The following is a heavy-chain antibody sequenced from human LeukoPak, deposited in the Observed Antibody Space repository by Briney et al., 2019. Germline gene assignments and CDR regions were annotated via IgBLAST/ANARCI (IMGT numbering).Heavy chain of an antibody. CDR2: ISSSSSYI. CDR3: ARDHHSLVAIDY. J-gene: IGHJ4*02. CDR1: GFTFSSYS. Sequence: GGSLRLSCAASGFTFSSYSMNWFRQAPEKGLEWVSSISSSSSYIYYADSVKGRFTISRDNAKNSLYLQMNSLRAEDTAVYYCARDHHSLVAIDYWGQGTLVTVSS. V-gene: IGHV3-21*01. D-gene: IGHD2-15*01.